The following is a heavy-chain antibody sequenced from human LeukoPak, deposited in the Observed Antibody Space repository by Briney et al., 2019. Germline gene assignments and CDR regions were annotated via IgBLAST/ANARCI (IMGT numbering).Heavy chain of an antibody. J-gene: IGHJ2*01. V-gene: IGHV4-38-2*02. D-gene: IGHD1-26*01. Sequence: SETLSLTCTVSGYSISSGYYWGWIRQPPGKGLGWIWSIYHGGSTYYNPSVKSRVTISVDTSKNQFSLQLSSVTAADTAVYYCASGIVSGGYFDLWGRGTLVTVSS. CDR2: IYHGGST. CDR3: ASGIVSGGYFDL. CDR1: GYSISSGYY.